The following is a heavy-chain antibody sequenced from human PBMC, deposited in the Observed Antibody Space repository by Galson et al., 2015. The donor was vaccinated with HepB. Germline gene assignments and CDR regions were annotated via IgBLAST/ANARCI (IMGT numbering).Heavy chain of an antibody. CDR2: INPSGGGT. Sequence: SVKVSCKASGYTFTSYYMHWVRQAPGQGLEWMGIINPSGGGTTYAQNFQGRVTMTRDTSTSTVYMALSSLRFEDTAIYYCARLACTGTSCYTGGDFYFDYWGQGTLVTVSS. D-gene: IGHD2-2*02. CDR1: GYTFTSYY. CDR3: ARLACTGTSCYTGGDFYFDY. V-gene: IGHV1-46*01. J-gene: IGHJ4*01.